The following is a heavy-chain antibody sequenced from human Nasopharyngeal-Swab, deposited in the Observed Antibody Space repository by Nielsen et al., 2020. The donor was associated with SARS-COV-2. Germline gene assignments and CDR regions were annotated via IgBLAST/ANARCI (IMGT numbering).Heavy chain of an antibody. CDR3: AKCARSNVNLLVTPLDH. V-gene: IGHV1-3*01. Sequence: ASVKVSCKASGYTFTHYGMHWLRQAPGQSLEWMGWINGGNGDTEYSEKFQGRVSITRDTSATTGYMELTSLRSEDTAVYYCAKCARSNVNLLVTPLDHWGQGTLVTVSS. J-gene: IGHJ4*02. D-gene: IGHD2-21*02. CDR1: GYTFTHYG. CDR2: INGGNGDT.